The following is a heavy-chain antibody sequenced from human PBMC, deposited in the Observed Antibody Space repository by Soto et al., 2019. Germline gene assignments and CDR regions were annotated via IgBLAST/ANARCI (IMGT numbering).Heavy chain of an antibody. Sequence: QVQLVQSGAEVKKPGSSVKVSCKASGGTFNSYTITWVRQAPGQGLEWMGGITPIFGRTNYAQKFQDRVTITADESTNTAYMELRDLTSDDTAVYYCARAPGIVLVPTKHPLGASFDLWGEGALVTVSS. CDR1: GGTFNSYT. V-gene: IGHV1-69*01. J-gene: IGHJ5*02. CDR2: ITPIFGRT. CDR3: ARAPGIVLVPTKHPLGASFDL. D-gene: IGHD2-8*02.